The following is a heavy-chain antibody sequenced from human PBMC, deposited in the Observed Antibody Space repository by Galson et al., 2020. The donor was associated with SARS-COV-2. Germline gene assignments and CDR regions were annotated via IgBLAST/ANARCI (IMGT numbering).Heavy chain of an antibody. V-gene: IGHV3-53*01. CDR1: GFTVSSSY. J-gene: IGHJ2*01. Sequence: AGSLRLSCAASGFTVSSSYINWVRQAPGKGLEWVSVTYTGGFTYYADSLKGRFAISRDDSKNTLYLEMDRLPVEATAVYYCAREASAYFDLWGRGTLVTVSS. CDR3: AREASAYFDL. CDR2: TYTGGFT.